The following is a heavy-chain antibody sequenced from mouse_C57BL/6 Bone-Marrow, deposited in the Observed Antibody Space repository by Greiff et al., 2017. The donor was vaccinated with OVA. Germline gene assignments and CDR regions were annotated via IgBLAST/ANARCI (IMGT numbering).Heavy chain of an antibody. D-gene: IGHD2-2*01. Sequence: EVHLVESGGGLVKPGGSLKLSCAASGFTFSDYGMHWVRQAPEKGLEWVAYISSGSSTIYYADTVKGRFTISRDNAKNTLFLQMTSLRSEDTAMYYCAGYYGYDGFDYWGQGTTLTVSS. J-gene: IGHJ2*01. V-gene: IGHV5-17*01. CDR1: GFTFSDYG. CDR3: AGYYGYDGFDY. CDR2: ISSGSSTI.